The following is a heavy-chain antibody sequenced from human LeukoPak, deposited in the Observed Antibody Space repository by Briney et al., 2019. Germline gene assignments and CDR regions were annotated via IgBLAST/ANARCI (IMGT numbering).Heavy chain of an antibody. CDR1: GGSFSGYY. CDR2: INHSGST. V-gene: IGHV4-34*01. CDR3: ARSIWYSNWFDP. D-gene: IGHD6-13*01. J-gene: IGHJ5*02. Sequence: SETLSLTCAVYGGSFSGYYWSWIRQPPGKGLEWIGEINHSGSTNYNPSLKSRVTISVDTSKNQFSLKLSSVTAADTAVYYCARSIWYSNWFDPWGQGTLVTVPS.